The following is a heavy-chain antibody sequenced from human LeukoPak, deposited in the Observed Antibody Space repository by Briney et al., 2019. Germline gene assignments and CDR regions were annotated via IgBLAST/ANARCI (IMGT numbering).Heavy chain of an antibody. J-gene: IGHJ4*02. Sequence: LPGGSLRLSCATSHFVFSDYYMSWVRQAPGKGLEWVSGINWNGGSTGYADSVKGRFTISRDNAKNSLYLQMNSLRAEDTALYYCAREGGYVCHDYWGQGTLVTVSS. CDR2: INWNGGST. V-gene: IGHV3-20*04. CDR3: AREGGYVCHDY. D-gene: IGHD5-12*01. CDR1: HFVFSDYY.